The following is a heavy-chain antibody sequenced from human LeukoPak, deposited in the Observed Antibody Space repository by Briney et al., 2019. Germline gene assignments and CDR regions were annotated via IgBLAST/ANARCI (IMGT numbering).Heavy chain of an antibody. CDR1: GYTFTGYY. Sequence: ASVKVSCKASGYTFTGYYMHWVRQAPGQGLEWMGWINPNSGGTNYAQKFQGRVTMTRDTSISTAYMELGRLRSDDTAAYYCARDSLLAAFDIWGQGTMVTVSS. D-gene: IGHD1-26*01. CDR2: INPNSGGT. CDR3: ARDSLLAAFDI. V-gene: IGHV1-2*02. J-gene: IGHJ3*02.